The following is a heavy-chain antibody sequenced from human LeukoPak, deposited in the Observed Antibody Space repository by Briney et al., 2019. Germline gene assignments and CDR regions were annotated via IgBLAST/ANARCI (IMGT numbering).Heavy chain of an antibody. CDR3: ARDLGWFGESGT. CDR1: GFTFSSYW. J-gene: IGHJ5*02. Sequence: GGSLRLSCVASGFTFSSYWMTWVRQAPGKGLEWVANIRQDGGDQYYVDSVKGRFTISRDNAKNSLYLQMNSLRAEDTAVYYCARDLGWFGESGTWGQGTLVTVSS. V-gene: IGHV3-7*01. CDR2: IRQDGGDQ. D-gene: IGHD3-10*01.